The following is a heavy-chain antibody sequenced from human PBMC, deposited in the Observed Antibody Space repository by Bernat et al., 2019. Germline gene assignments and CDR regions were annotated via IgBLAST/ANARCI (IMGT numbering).Heavy chain of an antibody. V-gene: IGHV4-39*01. CDR1: GGSISSSSYY. J-gene: IGHJ4*02. Sequence: QLQLQESGPGLVKPSETLSLTCTVSGGSISSSSYYWGWIRQPPGKGLEWIGSIDYSGSTYYNPSLKSRVTISVDTSKNQFSLKLSSVTAADTAVYYCASGVYYYDSRGYYLDYWGQGTLVTVSS. D-gene: IGHD3-22*01. CDR2: IDYSGST. CDR3: ASGVYYYDSRGYYLDY.